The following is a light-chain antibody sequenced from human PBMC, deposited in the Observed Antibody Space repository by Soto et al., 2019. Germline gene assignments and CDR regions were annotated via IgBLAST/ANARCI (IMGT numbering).Light chain of an antibody. CDR3: QSYDSSLSGVV. Sequence: QSVLTQPPSVSGAPGQRVTISCTGSSSNIGAGYDVHWYQQLPGTAPKLLIYGNSNRPSGVRGRFSCSKSGTSASLAITGLQAEDEADYYCQSYDSSLSGVVFGGGTKLTVL. CDR1: SSNIGAGYD. J-gene: IGLJ2*01. V-gene: IGLV1-40*01. CDR2: GNS.